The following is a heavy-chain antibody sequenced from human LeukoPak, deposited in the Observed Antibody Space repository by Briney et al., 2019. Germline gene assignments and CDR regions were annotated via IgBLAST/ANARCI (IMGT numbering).Heavy chain of an antibody. J-gene: IGHJ5*02. V-gene: IGHV3-23*01. CDR1: GFTFSSYA. Sequence: PGGSLRHSCAASGFTFSSYAMSWVRQAPGKGLEWVSAISGSGGSTYYADSVKGRFTISRDNSKNTLYLQMNSLRAEDTAVYYLAKVGYQPWLGKNWVRPRGQGTLVTVSS. D-gene: IGHD6-19*01. CDR3: AKVGYQPWLGKNWVRP. CDR2: ISGSGGST.